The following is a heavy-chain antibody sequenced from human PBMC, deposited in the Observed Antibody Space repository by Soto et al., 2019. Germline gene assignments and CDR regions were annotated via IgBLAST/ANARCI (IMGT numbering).Heavy chain of an antibody. Sequence: EVQLVESGGGLVQPGGSLRLSCAASGFTVSRNYMSWVRQAPGKGLEWVSVIYSGGSTYYADSVKGRFTISRDNSKNTLYLQMNSLRAEDTAVYYCARDQITTVRGVITPFDYWGQGTLVTVSS. CDR3: ARDQITTVRGVITPFDY. CDR1: GFTVSRNY. D-gene: IGHD3-10*01. J-gene: IGHJ4*02. CDR2: IYSGGST. V-gene: IGHV3-66*01.